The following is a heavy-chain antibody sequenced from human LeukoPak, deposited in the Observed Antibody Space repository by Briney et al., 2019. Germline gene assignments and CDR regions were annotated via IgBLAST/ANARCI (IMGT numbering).Heavy chain of an antibody. Sequence: GASVKVSCKASGYTFTSYGISWVRQAPGQGLEWMGWISAYKGNTNYAQKLQGRVTMTTDTSTSTAYMELRSLRSDDTAVYYCTLIYCSGGSCTFDYWGQGTLVTVSS. D-gene: IGHD2-15*01. J-gene: IGHJ4*02. CDR2: ISAYKGNT. CDR1: GYTFTSYG. CDR3: TLIYCSGGSCTFDY. V-gene: IGHV1-18*01.